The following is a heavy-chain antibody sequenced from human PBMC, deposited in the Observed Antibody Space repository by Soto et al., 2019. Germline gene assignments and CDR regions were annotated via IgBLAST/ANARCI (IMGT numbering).Heavy chain of an antibody. J-gene: IGHJ3*02. CDR3: AVDIDRSGWYERRNDAFDI. CDR1: GGTFSSYA. D-gene: IGHD6-19*01. CDR2: IIPIFGTA. Sequence: ASVKVSCKASGGTFSSYAISWVRQAPGQGLEWMGGIIPIFGTANYAQKFQGRVTITADESTSTAYMELSSLRSEDTAVYYCAVDIDRSGWYERRNDAFDIWGQGTMLTVS. V-gene: IGHV1-69*13.